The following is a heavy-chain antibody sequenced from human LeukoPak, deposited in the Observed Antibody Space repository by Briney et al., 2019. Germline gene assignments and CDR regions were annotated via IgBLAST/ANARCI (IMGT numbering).Heavy chain of an antibody. V-gene: IGHV3-48*01. CDR3: AKSSDGSTSFDQ. CDR2: ISSSSSTI. J-gene: IGHJ4*02. CDR1: GFTFSSYS. Sequence: GGSLRLSCAASGFTFSSYSMNWVRQAPGKGLEWVSYISSSSSTIYYADSVKGRFTISRDNSKNTLYLRINSLRAEDMALYYCAKSSDGSTSFDQWGQGTLVTVSS. D-gene: IGHD2-2*01.